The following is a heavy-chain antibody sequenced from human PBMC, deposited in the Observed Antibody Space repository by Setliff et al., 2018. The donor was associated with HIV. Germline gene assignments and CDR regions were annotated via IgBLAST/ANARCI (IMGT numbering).Heavy chain of an antibody. D-gene: IGHD5-12*01. CDR1: GFPFSSYG. J-gene: IGHJ3*02. CDR3: AREGQATDSFDI. V-gene: IGHV3-30*02. CDR2: IRYDGGDK. Sequence: GGSLRLSCAASGFPFSSYGMHWVRQAPGKGLEWVAFIRYDGGDKYCADSVKGRFTISRDNSKNTLYLQMNSLRADDTALYHCAREGQATDSFDIWGQGTMVTVSS.